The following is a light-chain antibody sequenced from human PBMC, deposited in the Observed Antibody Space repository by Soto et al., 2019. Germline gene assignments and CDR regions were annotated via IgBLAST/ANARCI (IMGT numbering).Light chain of an antibody. CDR1: RRYVGGYNY. V-gene: IGLV2-14*01. Sequence: QSALTQPAAVSASPGQSSTISCTGTRRYVGGYNYVSWYQQYPGKSPKLLIYEVTHRPSGVSNRFSGSKSGNTASLTISGLPADDEADYYCRSYTISNTRPIVLRTGTKVTVL. CDR2: EVT. J-gene: IGLJ1*01. CDR3: RSYTISNTRPIV.